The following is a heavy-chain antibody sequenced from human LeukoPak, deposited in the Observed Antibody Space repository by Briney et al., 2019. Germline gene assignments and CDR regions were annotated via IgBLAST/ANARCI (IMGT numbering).Heavy chain of an antibody. CDR2: ISGSGGST. CDR3: APDIVVVPAATDY. V-gene: IGHV3-23*01. CDR1: GFTFSSYA. Sequence: GGSLRLSCAVSGFTFSSYAMSWVRQAPGKGLEWVSAISGSGGSTYYADSVKGRFTISRDNSKNTLYLQMNSLRAEDTAVYYCAPDIVVVPAATDYWGQGTLVTVSS. D-gene: IGHD2-2*01. J-gene: IGHJ4*02.